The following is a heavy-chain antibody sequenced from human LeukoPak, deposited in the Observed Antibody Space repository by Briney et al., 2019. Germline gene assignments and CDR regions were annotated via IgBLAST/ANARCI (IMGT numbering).Heavy chain of an antibody. CDR1: GFSLSTSGVG. J-gene: IGHJ6*03. D-gene: IGHD3-22*01. CDR3: AHATYYYDSSGYYSQYYYYYYYMDV. Sequence: SGPTLVKPTQTLTLTCTFSGFSLSTSGVGVGWIRQPPGKALEWLALLYWDDDNRYSPSLKSRLTITKDTSKNQVVLTMTNMDPVDTATYYCAHATYYYDSSGYYSQYYYYYYYMDVWGKGTTVTVSS. CDR2: LYWDDDN. V-gene: IGHV2-5*02.